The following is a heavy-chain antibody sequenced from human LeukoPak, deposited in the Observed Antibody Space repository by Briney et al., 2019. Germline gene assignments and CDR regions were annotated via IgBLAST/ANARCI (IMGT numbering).Heavy chain of an antibody. D-gene: IGHD3-22*01. CDR1: GFTFSSYA. V-gene: IGHV3-30-3*01. Sequence: PGGSLRLSCAASGFTFSSYAMHWVRQAPGKGLEWVAVISYDGNNKYYADSVKGRFTISRDNSKNTLYLQMNSLRAEDTAVYYSARDPSYYYDSSGYFAVDYWGQGTLVTVSS. CDR2: ISYDGNNK. CDR3: ARDPSYYYDSSGYFAVDY. J-gene: IGHJ4*02.